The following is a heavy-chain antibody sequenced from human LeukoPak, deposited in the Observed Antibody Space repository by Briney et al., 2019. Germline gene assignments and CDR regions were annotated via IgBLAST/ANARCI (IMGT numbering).Heavy chain of an antibody. Sequence: GVSLRLSCAASGFTCDDYAMHWVRQAPGKGLEWVSGISWNSGSIGYADSVKGRFTISRDNAKNSLYLQMNSLRAEDTALYYCAKTVATIWYAFDIWGQGTMVTVSS. CDR1: GFTCDDYA. CDR3: AKTVATIWYAFDI. D-gene: IGHD5-12*01. J-gene: IGHJ3*02. CDR2: ISWNSGSI. V-gene: IGHV3-9*01.